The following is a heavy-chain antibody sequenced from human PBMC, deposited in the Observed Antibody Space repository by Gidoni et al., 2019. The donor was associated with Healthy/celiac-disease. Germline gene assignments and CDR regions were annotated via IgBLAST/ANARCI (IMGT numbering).Heavy chain of an antibody. D-gene: IGHD5-12*01. V-gene: IGHV1-2*02. CDR3: AREGYSGYDYTEIDY. CDR2: INPNSGGT. J-gene: IGHJ4*02. CDR1: GYTFTGYY. Sequence: QVQLVQSGAEVKKPGASVKVSCTASGYTFTGYYMHWVRQAPGQGLEWMGWINPNSGGTNYAQKFQGRVTMTRDTSISTAYMELSRLRSDDTAVYYCAREGYSGYDYTEIDYWGQGTLVTVSS.